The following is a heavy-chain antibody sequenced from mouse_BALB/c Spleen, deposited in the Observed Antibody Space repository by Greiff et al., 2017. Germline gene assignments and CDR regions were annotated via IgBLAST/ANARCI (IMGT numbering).Heavy chain of an antibody. CDR2: IDPANGNT. J-gene: IGHJ3*01. CDR1: GFNIKDTY. Sequence: EVQGVESGAELVKPGASVKLSCTASGFNIKDTYMHWVKQRPEQGLEWIGRIDPANGNTKYDPKFQGKATITADTSSNTAYLQLSSLTSEDTAVYYCASGGSAWFAYWGQGTLVTVSA. CDR3: ASGGSAWFAY. V-gene: IGHV14-3*02.